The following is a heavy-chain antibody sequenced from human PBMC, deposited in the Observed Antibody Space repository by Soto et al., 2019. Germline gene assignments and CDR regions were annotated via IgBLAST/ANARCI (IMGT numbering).Heavy chain of an antibody. CDR1: GYTLTELS. Sequence: ASVKVSCKVSGYTLTELSMHWVRQAPGKGLEWMGGFDPEDGETIYAQKFQGRVTMTEDTSTDTAYMELSSLRSEDTAVYYCATRTGTAAHLGWFAPWGQGTLVTVSS. CDR2: FDPEDGET. CDR3: ATRTGTAAHLGWFAP. D-gene: IGHD2-2*01. V-gene: IGHV1-24*01. J-gene: IGHJ5*02.